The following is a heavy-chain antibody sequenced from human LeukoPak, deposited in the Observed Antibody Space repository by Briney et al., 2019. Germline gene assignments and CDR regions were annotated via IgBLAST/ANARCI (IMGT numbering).Heavy chain of an antibody. CDR2: INPNSGGT. D-gene: IGHD4-17*01. CDR1: GYTLTGYY. Sequence: GASVKVSCKASGYTLTGYYMHWVRQAPGQGLEWMGWINPNSGGTNYAQKFQGRVTMTRDTSISTAYMELSRLRSDDTAVYYCARADYGDYAFDYWGQGTLVTVSS. J-gene: IGHJ4*02. V-gene: IGHV1-2*02. CDR3: ARADYGDYAFDY.